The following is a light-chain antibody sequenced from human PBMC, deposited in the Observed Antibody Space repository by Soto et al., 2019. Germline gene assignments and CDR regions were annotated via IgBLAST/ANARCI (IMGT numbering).Light chain of an antibody. CDR3: CSYAGSSNLVI. Sequence: QSVQSQPGSVSGSPGHAITIACTGTSSDVGSYKFVSWYQQHPGKAPKLMIYEVSKRPSGISNRFSGSQSGNTASLTISGLQAEDEADYYCCSYAGSSNLVIFGGGTKVTAL. CDR1: SSDVGSYKF. CDR2: EVS. V-gene: IGLV2-23*02. J-gene: IGLJ2*01.